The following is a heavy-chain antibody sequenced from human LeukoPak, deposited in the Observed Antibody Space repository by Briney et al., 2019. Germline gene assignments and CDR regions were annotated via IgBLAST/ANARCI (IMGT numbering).Heavy chain of an antibody. CDR1: GGSISTYY. Sequence: SETLSLTCTVSGGSISTYYWSWIRRPPGKGLEWIGYIYYSGSTDYNPSLKSRVTISVDRSKNQFSLKLSSVTAADTAVYYCATTNRDNFGDYFFDYWGQGTLVTVSS. D-gene: IGHD4-17*01. CDR3: ATTNRDNFGDYFFDY. J-gene: IGHJ4*02. CDR2: IYYSGST. V-gene: IGHV4-59*01.